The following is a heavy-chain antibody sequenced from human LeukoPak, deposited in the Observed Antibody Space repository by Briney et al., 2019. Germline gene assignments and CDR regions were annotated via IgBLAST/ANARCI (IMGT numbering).Heavy chain of an antibody. V-gene: IGHV3-64*01. CDR1: GFTFSSYA. D-gene: IGHD5-18*01. CDR3: AKNSLMWAARSYFDY. Sequence: SGGSLRLSCAASGFTFSSYAMHWVRQAPGKGLEYVSAISSNGGSTYYANPVKGRFTISRDNSKNTLYLQMGSLRAEDTAVYYCAKNSLMWAARSYFDYWGQGTLVTVSS. J-gene: IGHJ4*02. CDR2: ISSNGGST.